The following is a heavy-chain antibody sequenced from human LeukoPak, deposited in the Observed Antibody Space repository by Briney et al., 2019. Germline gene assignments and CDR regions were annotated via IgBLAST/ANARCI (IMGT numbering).Heavy chain of an antibody. CDR3: ARDYSWHFDY. CDR1: GFTFSDYY. J-gene: IGHJ4*02. V-gene: IGHV3-11*01. D-gene: IGHD4-11*01. CDR2: ISSSGSAI. Sequence: GGSLRLSCAASGFTFSDYYMTWIRQAPGKGLEWVSYISSSGSAISYADSVKGRFTISGDNAKNSLSLQMNSLTVEDTAVYYCARDYSWHFDYWGQGALVTVSS.